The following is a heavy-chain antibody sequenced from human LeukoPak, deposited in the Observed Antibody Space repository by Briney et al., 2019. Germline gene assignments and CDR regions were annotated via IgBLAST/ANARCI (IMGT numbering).Heavy chain of an antibody. CDR1: VYTFTGYY. V-gene: IGHV1-2*02. D-gene: IGHD3-16*02. CDR3: ARGGYVWGSYLPTYYFDY. Sequence: GASVKVSCKASVYTFTGYYMHWVRQAPGQGLEWMGWINPNSGGTNYAQKFQGRVTMTRDTSISTAYMELSRLRSDDTAVYYCARGGYVWGSYLPTYYFDYWGQGTLVTVSS. CDR2: INPNSGGT. J-gene: IGHJ4*02.